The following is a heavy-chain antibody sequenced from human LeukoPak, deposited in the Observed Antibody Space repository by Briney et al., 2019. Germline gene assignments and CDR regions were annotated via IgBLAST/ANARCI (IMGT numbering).Heavy chain of an antibody. D-gene: IGHD3-16*01. J-gene: IGHJ4*02. Sequence: GGSLRLSCAASGFTFSSYSMNWVRQAPGKGLEWVSSTSSSSSYIYYADSVKGRFTISRDNAKNSLYLQMNSLRAEDTAVYYCARAPWGSYGIDYWGQGTLVTVSS. V-gene: IGHV3-21*04. CDR3: ARAPWGSYGIDY. CDR1: GFTFSSYS. CDR2: TSSSSSYI.